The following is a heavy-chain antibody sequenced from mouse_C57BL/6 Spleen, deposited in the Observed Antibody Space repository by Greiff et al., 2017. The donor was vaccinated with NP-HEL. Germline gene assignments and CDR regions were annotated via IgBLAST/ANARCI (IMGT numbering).Heavy chain of an antibody. V-gene: IGHV2-2*01. CDR2: IWSGGST. D-gene: IGHD2-2*01. CDR1: GFSLTSSG. CDR3: ARNQGNTMVTTRDAMDY. J-gene: IGHJ4*01. Sequence: QVQLQQSGPGLVQPSQSLSITCTVSGFSLTSSGVHWVRQSPGKGLEWLGVIWSGGSTDYNAAFISRLSISKDNSKSQVFFKMNSLQADDTAIYYCARNQGNTMVTTRDAMDYWGQGTSVTVSS.